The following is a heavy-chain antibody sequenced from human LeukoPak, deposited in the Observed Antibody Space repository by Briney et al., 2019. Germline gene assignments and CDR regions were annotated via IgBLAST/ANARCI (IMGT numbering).Heavy chain of an antibody. CDR3: ARCPSSSWYYYYYYMDV. V-gene: IGHV1-2*02. CDR1: EYTFTGYY. J-gene: IGHJ6*03. D-gene: IGHD6-13*01. CDR2: INPHSGDT. Sequence: GASVKVSCKASEYTFTGYYLHWVRQAPGQGLEWMGWINPHSGDTDYAQKFQGRVTMTRDTSISTAYMELSRLRSDDTAVYYCARCPSSSWYYYYYYMDVWGKGTTVTVSS.